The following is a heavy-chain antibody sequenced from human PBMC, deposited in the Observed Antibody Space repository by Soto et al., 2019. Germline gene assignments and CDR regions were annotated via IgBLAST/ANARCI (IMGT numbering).Heavy chain of an antibody. CDR2: ISGSGGST. Sequence: GGSLRLSCAASGFTFSSYAMSWVRQAPGKGLEWVSAISGSGGSTYYADSVKGRFTISRDNSKNTLYLQMSSLRAEDTAVYYCAKARDNTGSYPFDYWGQGTLVTVSS. CDR1: GFTFSSYA. J-gene: IGHJ4*02. V-gene: IGHV3-23*01. D-gene: IGHD1-26*01. CDR3: AKARDNTGSYPFDY.